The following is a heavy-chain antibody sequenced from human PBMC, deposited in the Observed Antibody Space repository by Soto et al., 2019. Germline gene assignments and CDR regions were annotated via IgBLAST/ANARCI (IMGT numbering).Heavy chain of an antibody. Sequence: SETLSLTCTISGGSISSGDYWSWIRQPPGKGLEWIGYIYHSGGTYYNPSLKSRVTMSVDTSQNQFSLKLSSVTAADTAAYYCARTKYYFDSTAYIFDCWGQGALVTVSS. D-gene: IGHD3-22*01. V-gene: IGHV4-30-4*01. J-gene: IGHJ4*02. CDR3: ARTKYYFDSTAYIFDC. CDR2: IYHSGGT. CDR1: GGSISSGDY.